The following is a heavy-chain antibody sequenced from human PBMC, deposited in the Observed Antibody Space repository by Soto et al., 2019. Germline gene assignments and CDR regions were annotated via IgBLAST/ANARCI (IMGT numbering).Heavy chain of an antibody. CDR2: ISSSGSTI. J-gene: IGHJ3*02. CDR1: GFTFSDYY. V-gene: IGHV3-11*04. D-gene: IGHD3-22*01. CDR3: ARGDYYDTNGPFSDAFDI. Sequence: GGSLRLSCAASGFTFSDYYMSWIRQAPGKGLEWVSYISSSGSTIYYADSLKGRFTISRDNAKSSLYLQMSSLRAEDTAVYYCARGDYYDTNGPFSDAFDIWGQGTMVTVSS.